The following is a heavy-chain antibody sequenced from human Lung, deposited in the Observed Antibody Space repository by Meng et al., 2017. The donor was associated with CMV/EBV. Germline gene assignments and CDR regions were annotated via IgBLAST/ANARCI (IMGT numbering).Heavy chain of an antibody. CDR1: GGTFSSYA. J-gene: IGHJ5*02. Sequence: SVXVSXKACGGTFSSYAISWVRQAPGQGLEWMGGIIPIFGTANYAQKFQGRVTITTDESTSTAYMELSSLRSEDTAVYYCARGGSSSWSRRYNWFDPWGQGTXVTVAS. CDR2: IIPIFGTA. D-gene: IGHD6-13*01. CDR3: ARGGSSSWSRRYNWFDP. V-gene: IGHV1-69*05.